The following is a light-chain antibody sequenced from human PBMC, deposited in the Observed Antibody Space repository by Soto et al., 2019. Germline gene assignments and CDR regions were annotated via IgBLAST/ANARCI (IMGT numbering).Light chain of an antibody. CDR2: STS. CDR3: LLYYGGAQLV. Sequence: QAVVTQEPSLTVSPGGTVTLTCSSSTGAVTSGHYPNWFQQKPGQAPRPLIYSTSNKHSWTPARFSGSLLGGKAALTLSGVQSEDEAEYYCLLYYGGAQLVFGGGTKVTVL. CDR1: TGAVTSGHY. V-gene: IGLV7-43*01. J-gene: IGLJ3*02.